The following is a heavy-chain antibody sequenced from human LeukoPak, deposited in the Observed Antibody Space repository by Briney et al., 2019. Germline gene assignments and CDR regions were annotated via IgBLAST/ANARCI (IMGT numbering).Heavy chain of an antibody. CDR2: MNPNSGNT. CDR1: GYTFTNYD. Sequence: GASVKVSCKASGYTFTNYDMSWVRQASGQGLEWMGWMNPNSGNTGYAQKFQGRVTITRNTSISTAYMELSSLRSEDTAVYYCASRLGSVLGAFGSWGQGTLVTVSS. V-gene: IGHV1-8*03. J-gene: IGHJ4*02. CDR3: ASRLGSVLGAFGS. D-gene: IGHD3-10*01.